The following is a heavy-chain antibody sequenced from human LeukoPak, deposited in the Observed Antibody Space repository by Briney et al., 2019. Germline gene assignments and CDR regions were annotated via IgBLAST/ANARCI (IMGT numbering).Heavy chain of an antibody. D-gene: IGHD3-10*01. Sequence: TSETLSLTCTVSGGSISSGGYHWSWIRQHPGKGLEWIGYIYYSGSTYYNPSLKSRVTISVDRSKNQFSLKLSSVTAADTAVYYCARWDYYGSGSFDYWGQGTLVTVSS. V-gene: IGHV4-31*03. J-gene: IGHJ4*02. CDR3: ARWDYYGSGSFDY. CDR2: IYYSGST. CDR1: GGSISSGGYH.